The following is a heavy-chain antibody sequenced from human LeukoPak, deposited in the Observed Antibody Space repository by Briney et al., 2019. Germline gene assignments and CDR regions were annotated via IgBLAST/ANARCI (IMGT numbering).Heavy chain of an antibody. CDR1: GYTFTSYG. D-gene: IGHD3-16*02. CDR3: ARCDYVWGNYRYRPILYFDS. J-gene: IGHJ4*02. CDR2: ISGYDGNR. Sequence: GASVKVSCEASGYTFTSYGISWVRQAPGQGLEWMGWISGYDGNRNYAQKFQGRVTMTTDTSTSTAYMELRSLRSDDTAVYYCARCDYVWGNYRYRPILYFDSWGQGTLVTVSS. V-gene: IGHV1-18*01.